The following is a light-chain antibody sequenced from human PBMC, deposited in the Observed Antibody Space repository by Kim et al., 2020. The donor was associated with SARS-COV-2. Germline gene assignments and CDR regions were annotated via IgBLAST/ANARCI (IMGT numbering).Light chain of an antibody. Sequence: AQVKLTCTLSSGNSSYAIAWHQQQPEKGPRYLMKLNSDGSHSKGDGIPDRFSGSSSGAERYLTISSLQSEDEADYYCQTWGTGIHVFGTGTKVTVL. CDR2: LNSDGSH. J-gene: IGLJ1*01. V-gene: IGLV4-69*01. CDR3: QTWGTGIHV. CDR1: SGNSSYA.